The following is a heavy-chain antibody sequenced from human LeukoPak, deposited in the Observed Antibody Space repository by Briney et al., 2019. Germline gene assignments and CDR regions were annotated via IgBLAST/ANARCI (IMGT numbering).Heavy chain of an antibody. Sequence: AETLSLTCAVYGGSFSGYYWSWIRQPPGKGLEWIGEINHSGSTNYNPSLKSRVTISVDTSKNQFSLKLSSVTAADTAVYYCAIVVVPAAMREGVWFDPWGQGTLVSVSS. D-gene: IGHD2-2*01. V-gene: IGHV4-34*01. CDR3: AIVVVPAAMREGVWFDP. CDR2: INHSGST. J-gene: IGHJ5*02. CDR1: GGSFSGYY.